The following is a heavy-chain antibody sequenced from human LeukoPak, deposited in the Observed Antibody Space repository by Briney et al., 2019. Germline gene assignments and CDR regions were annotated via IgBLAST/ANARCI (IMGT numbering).Heavy chain of an antibody. J-gene: IGHJ6*04. D-gene: IGHD3-3*01. CDR3: AREGTTIFGSPAGGDV. Sequence: PGGSLRLSCAASGFTFSSYAISWVRQAPGQGLEWMGGIIPIFGTANYAQKFQGRVTITTDESTSTAYMELSSLRSEDTAVYYCAREGTTIFGSPAGGDVWGKGTTVTVSS. CDR2: IIPIFGTA. V-gene: IGHV1-69*05. CDR1: GFTFSSYA.